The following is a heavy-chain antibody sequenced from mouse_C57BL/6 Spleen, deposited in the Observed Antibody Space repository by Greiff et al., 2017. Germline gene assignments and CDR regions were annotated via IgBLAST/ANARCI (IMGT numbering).Heavy chain of an antibody. Sequence: VQLQQSDAELVKPGASVKISCKVSGYTFTDHTIHWMKQRPEQGLEWIGYIYPRDGSTKYNEKFKGKATLTADKSSSTAYMQLNSLTSEDSAVYVCARDYYGSSSYWYFDVWGTGTTVTVSS. CDR1: GYTFTDHT. V-gene: IGHV1-78*01. CDR3: ARDYYGSSSYWYFDV. D-gene: IGHD1-1*01. CDR2: IYPRDGST. J-gene: IGHJ1*03.